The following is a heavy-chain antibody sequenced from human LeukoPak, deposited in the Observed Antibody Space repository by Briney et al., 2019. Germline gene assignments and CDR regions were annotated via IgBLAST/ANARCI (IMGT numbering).Heavy chain of an antibody. V-gene: IGHV3-30*04. CDR2: ISYDGSNK. CDR1: GFTFSSYA. CDR3: ARDRTIFGVVIPYYFDC. D-gene: IGHD3-3*01. Sequence: GGSLRLSCAASGFTFSSYAMHWVRQAPGKGLEWVAVISYDGSNKYYADSVKGRFTISRDNSKNTLYLQMNSLRAEDTAVCYCARDRTIFGVVIPYYFDCWGQGTLVTVSS. J-gene: IGHJ4*02.